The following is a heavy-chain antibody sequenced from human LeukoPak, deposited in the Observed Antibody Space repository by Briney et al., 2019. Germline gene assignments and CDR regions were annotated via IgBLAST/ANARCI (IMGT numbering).Heavy chain of an antibody. Sequence: GESLKISCKGSGYSFPSYWIAWVRQKPGKGLEWMGIIYPGDSDTRYSPSFQGQVTISADKSISTAYLQWSSLKASDTAMYYCARRPYYYDSSGSGKYNWFDPWGQGTLVTVSS. D-gene: IGHD3-22*01. CDR3: ARRPYYYDSSGSGKYNWFDP. J-gene: IGHJ5*02. V-gene: IGHV5-51*01. CDR2: IYPGDSDT. CDR1: GYSFPSYW.